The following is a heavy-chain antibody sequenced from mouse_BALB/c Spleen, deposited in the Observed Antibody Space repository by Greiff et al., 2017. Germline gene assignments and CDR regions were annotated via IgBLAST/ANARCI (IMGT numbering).Heavy chain of an antibody. CDR2: IDPANGNT. CDR1: GFNIKDTY. D-gene: IGHD1-1*01. Sequence: VQLKESGAELVKPGASVKLSCTASGFNIKDTYMHWVKQRPEQGLEWIGRIDPANGNTKYDPKFQGKATITADTSSNTAYLQLSSLTSEDTAVYYCARDTTVVGPAYWGQGTLVTVSA. J-gene: IGHJ3*01. CDR3: ARDTTVVGPAY. V-gene: IGHV14-3*02.